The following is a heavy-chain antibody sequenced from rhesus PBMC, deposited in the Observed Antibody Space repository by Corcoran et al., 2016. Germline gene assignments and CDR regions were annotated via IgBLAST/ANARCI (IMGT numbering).Heavy chain of an antibody. CDR3: ARLIAGRGFDY. J-gene: IGHJ4*01. D-gene: IGHD1-1-1*01. V-gene: IGHV2-152*01. CDR1: GFSLTTSGMG. Sequence: QVTLKESGPALVKPTQTLTLTCTFSGFSLTTSGMGVGWIRLPPGKALEWLALIYWDDDKRYSTSLKSRLTISKDTSKNQVVLTMTNMDPMDTATYYCARLIAGRGFDYWGQGVLVTISS. CDR2: IYWDDDK.